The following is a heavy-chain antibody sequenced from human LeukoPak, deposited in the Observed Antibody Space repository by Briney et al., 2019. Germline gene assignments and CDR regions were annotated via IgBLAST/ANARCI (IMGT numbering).Heavy chain of an antibody. CDR2: INPNSGGT. J-gene: IGHJ4*02. Sequence: ASVKVSCKASGYTFTGYYMHWVRQAPGQGLEWMGWINPNSGGTNYAQKFQGRVTITRDTSISTANMELSRLRSDDTAVYYCARESGYFDSSGYYYWGQGTLVTVSS. D-gene: IGHD3-22*01. CDR1: GYTFTGYY. V-gene: IGHV1-2*02. CDR3: ARESGYFDSSGYYY.